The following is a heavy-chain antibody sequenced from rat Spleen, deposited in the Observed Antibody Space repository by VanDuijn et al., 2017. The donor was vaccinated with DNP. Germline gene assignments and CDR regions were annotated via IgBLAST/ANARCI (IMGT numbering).Heavy chain of an antibody. CDR2: ISYDGSGT. CDR1: RFTFSDYN. J-gene: IGHJ2*01. V-gene: IGHV5-7*01. Sequence: EVQLVESGGGLVQPGRSLKLSCAASRFTFSDYNMAWVRQAPKKGLEWVATISYDGSGTFYRDSVKGRFTISRDNTKTTLYLQLDSLRSEDTATYYCARWTRYFDYWGQGVMVTVSS. D-gene: IGHD1-7*01. CDR3: ARWTRYFDY.